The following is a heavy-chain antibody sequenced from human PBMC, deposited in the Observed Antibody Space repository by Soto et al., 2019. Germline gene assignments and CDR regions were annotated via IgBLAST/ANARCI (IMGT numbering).Heavy chain of an antibody. J-gene: IGHJ4*02. CDR2: ISAYNTNT. CDR3: ARDTPPTDY. V-gene: IGHV1-18*01. CDR1: GYIFTSYH. Sequence: QVQLVQSGAEVKKPGASVKVSCKTSGYIFTSYHISWVRQAPGQGLEWMGWISAYNTNTNYAQKFQGRVTMTTDTLTRTAYMGLRSLRSDDTAVYFGARDTPPTDYWGQGTLVTVSS.